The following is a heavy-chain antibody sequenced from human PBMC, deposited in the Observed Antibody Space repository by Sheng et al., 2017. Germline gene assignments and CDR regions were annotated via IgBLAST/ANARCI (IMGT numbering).Heavy chain of an antibody. Sequence: EVQLVESGGGLVQPGGSLRLSCAASGFTFSSYEMNWVRQAPGKGLEWVSYISSSGSTIYYADSVKGRFTISRDNAKNSLYLQMNSLRAEDTAVYYCAITGDNDAFDIWGQGTMVTVSS. D-gene: IGHD4-17*01. CDR1: GFTFSSYE. CDR3: AITGDNDAFDI. J-gene: IGHJ3*02. V-gene: IGHV3-48*03. CDR2: ISSSGSTI.